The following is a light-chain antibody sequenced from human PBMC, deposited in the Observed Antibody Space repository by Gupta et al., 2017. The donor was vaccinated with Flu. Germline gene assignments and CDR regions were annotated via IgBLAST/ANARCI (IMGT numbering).Light chain of an antibody. Sequence: QSALTQPASVSGSPGQSITISCTGTSSDVGGYNYVSWYQQHPGKAPKLMIYEVSNRPSGVSNRFSGSKSGNTASLTISGLQAEDEADYYCSSYTSSSTLVCGGGTKLTGL. CDR1: SSDVGGYNY. CDR2: EVS. V-gene: IGLV2-14*01. J-gene: IGLJ3*02. CDR3: SSYTSSSTLV.